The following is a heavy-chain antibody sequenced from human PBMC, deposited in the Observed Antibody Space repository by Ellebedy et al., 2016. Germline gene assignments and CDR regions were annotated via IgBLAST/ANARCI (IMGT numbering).Heavy chain of an antibody. CDR2: MNPNSGNT. J-gene: IGHJ5*02. V-gene: IGHV1-8*01. CDR1: GYTFTSYD. CDR3: ARGRRGGCGTSCYMYWFDP. D-gene: IGHD2-2*02. Sequence: ASVKVSCXASGYTFTSYDINWVRQATGQGLEWMGWMNPNSGNTGYAQKFQGRVTMTRNTSISTAYMELSSLRSEDTAVYYCARGRRGGCGTSCYMYWFDPWGQGTLVTVSS.